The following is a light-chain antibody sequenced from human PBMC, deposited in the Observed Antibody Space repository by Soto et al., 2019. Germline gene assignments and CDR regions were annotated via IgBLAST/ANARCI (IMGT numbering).Light chain of an antibody. Sequence: EIVLTQSAGILSLSPGERATLSFRASQSVSSSYLAWYQQKPAQAPRLLIYGASSRATGIPDRFSGSGSGTDFTLTISRLEPEDFAVYYCHQYGSSYTFGQGTKLEIK. CDR2: GAS. J-gene: IGKJ2*01. CDR3: HQYGSSYT. CDR1: QSVSSSY. V-gene: IGKV3-20*01.